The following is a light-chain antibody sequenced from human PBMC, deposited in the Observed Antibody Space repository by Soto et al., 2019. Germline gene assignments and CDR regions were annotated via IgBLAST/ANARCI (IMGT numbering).Light chain of an antibody. V-gene: IGKV1-5*03. CDR3: QHYNSYSEA. J-gene: IGKJ1*01. Sequence: DIQMTQSPSTLSGSVGDRVTISCRASQTISSWLAWYQQKPGKAPKLLIYKASTLKSGVPSRFSGSGSGTEFTLTISSLQPDDFATYYCQHYNSYSEAFGQRTKVDIK. CDR1: QTISSW. CDR2: KAS.